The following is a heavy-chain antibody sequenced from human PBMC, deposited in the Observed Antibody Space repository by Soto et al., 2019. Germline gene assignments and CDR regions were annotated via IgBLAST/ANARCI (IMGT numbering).Heavy chain of an antibody. D-gene: IGHD5-12*01. J-gene: IGHJ1*01. CDR2: IIPIFGTA. CDR1: GGTFSSYA. CDR3: ARVEMATIKTAEYFQH. V-gene: IGHV1-69*01. Sequence: ASVKVSCKASGGTFSSYAISWVRQAPGQGLEWMGGIIPIFGTANYAQKFQGRVTITADESTSTAYMELSSLRSEDTAVYYCARVEMATIKTAEYFQHWGQGTLVTVSS.